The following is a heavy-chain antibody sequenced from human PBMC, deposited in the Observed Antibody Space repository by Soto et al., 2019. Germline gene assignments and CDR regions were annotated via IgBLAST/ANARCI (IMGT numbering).Heavy chain of an antibody. Sequence: QVQLVESGGGVVQPGRSLRLSCAASGFTFSSYGMHWVRQAPGKGLEWVAVIWYDGSNKYYVDSVKGRFTISRDNSKNTLYLQMNSLRAEDTAVYYCARDPNHSSSWFYGMDVWGQGTTVTVSS. CDR1: GFTFSSYG. CDR2: IWYDGSNK. J-gene: IGHJ6*02. CDR3: ARDPNHSSSWFYGMDV. V-gene: IGHV3-33*01. D-gene: IGHD6-13*01.